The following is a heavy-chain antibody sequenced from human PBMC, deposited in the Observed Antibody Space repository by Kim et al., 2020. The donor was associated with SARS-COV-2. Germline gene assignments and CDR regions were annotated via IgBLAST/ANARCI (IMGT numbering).Heavy chain of an antibody. CDR2: INPSGCST. CDR3: ARGPRTHLYYYYYGMDV. V-gene: IGHV1-46*01. Sequence: ASVKVSCKASGYTFTSYYMHWVRQAPGQGLEWMGIINPSGCSTSYAQKLQGRVTMTRDTSTSTVYMELSSLRSEDTAVYYCARGPRTHLYYYYYGMDVWGQGTTVTVSS. J-gene: IGHJ6*02. CDR1: GYTFTSYY.